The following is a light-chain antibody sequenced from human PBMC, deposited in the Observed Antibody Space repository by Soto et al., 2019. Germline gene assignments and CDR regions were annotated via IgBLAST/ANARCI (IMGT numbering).Light chain of an antibody. V-gene: IGKV1-39*01. CDR1: QGISSY. CDR2: AAS. J-gene: IGKJ1*01. Sequence: DIQMTQSPSSLSASVGDRVTITCRASQGISSYLNWYQQKPGKAPKLLIYAASSLQSGVPSRFSGSGSGTDFTLTTISLHPEDFATYYCQQSYSTPRTFGQGTKVEIK. CDR3: QQSYSTPRT.